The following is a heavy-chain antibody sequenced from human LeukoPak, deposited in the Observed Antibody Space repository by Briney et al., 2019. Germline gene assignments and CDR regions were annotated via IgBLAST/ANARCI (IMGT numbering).Heavy chain of an antibody. V-gene: IGHV4-59*01. CDR3: ARAPQDGSNWSHYFDH. CDR1: GGSISSYY. CDR2: IYYIGST. Sequence: SETLSLTCTVSGGSISSYYWNWIRQPPGKRLEWIGYIYYIGSTNYNPSLNNRVTISIDRSRNQFSLKLNSVTPADTAVYYCARAPQDGSNWSHYFDHWGRGALVTVSS. D-gene: IGHD6-13*01. J-gene: IGHJ4*02.